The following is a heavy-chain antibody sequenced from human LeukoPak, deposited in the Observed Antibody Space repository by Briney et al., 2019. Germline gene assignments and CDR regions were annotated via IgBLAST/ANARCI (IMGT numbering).Heavy chain of an antibody. J-gene: IGHJ4*02. CDR3: ARDREYYDFWSGYSDY. Sequence: GGSLRLSCAASGFTFSTYSMNWVRQAPGKGLEWVANIKQDGSEKYYVDSVKGRFTISRDNAKNSLYLQMNSLRAEDTAVYYCARDREYYDFWSGYSDYWGQGTLVTVSS. CDR1: GFTFSTYS. CDR2: IKQDGSEK. V-gene: IGHV3-7*03. D-gene: IGHD3-3*01.